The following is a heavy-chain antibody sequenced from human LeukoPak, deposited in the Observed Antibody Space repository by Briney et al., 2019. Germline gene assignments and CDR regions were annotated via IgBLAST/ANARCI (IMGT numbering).Heavy chain of an antibody. CDR1: GFTFSSYS. CDR3: ARSQWLATPDYVDY. CDR2: ISSSSSYI. D-gene: IGHD6-19*01. V-gene: IGHV3-21*01. J-gene: IGHJ4*02. Sequence: GGSLRVSCAASGFTFSSYSMNWVRQAPGKGLEWVSSISSSSSYIYYADSVKGRFTISRDNAKNSLYLQMNSLRAEDTAVYYCARSQWLATPDYVDYWGQGTLVTVSS.